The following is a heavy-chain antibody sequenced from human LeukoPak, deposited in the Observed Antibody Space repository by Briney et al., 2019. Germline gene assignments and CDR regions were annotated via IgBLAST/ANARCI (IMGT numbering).Heavy chain of an antibody. J-gene: IGHJ4*02. CDR1: GFTVSSNY. V-gene: IGHV3-53*01. CDR3: ARGEKWELPYFDY. D-gene: IGHD1-26*01. CDR2: IYSGGST. Sequence: GGSLRLSCAASGFTVSSNYMSWVRQAPGKGLEWVSVIYSGGSTYYADSVKGRFTISRDNSKNTLYLQINSLRAEDTAVYYCARGEKWELPYFDYWGQGTLVTVSS.